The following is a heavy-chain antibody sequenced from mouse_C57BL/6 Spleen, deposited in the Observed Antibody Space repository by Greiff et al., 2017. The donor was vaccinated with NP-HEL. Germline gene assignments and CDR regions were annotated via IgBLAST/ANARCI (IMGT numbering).Heavy chain of an antibody. CDR3: ARTGGGSLDY. Sequence: QVQLQQPGAELVMPGASVKLSCKASGYTFTSYWMHWVKQRPGQGLEWIGEIDPSDSYTNYNQKFKGKSTLTVDKSSSTAYMQLSSLTSEDSAVYYCARTGGGSLDYWGQGTTLTVSS. D-gene: IGHD1-1*02. CDR1: GYTFTSYW. V-gene: IGHV1-69*01. J-gene: IGHJ2*01. CDR2: IDPSDSYT.